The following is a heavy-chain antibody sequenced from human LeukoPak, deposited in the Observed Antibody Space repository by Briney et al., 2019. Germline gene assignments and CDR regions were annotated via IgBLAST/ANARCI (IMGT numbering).Heavy chain of an antibody. CDR2: INHSGST. Sequence: SETLSLTCAVYGGSFGGYYWSWIRRPPGKGLEWIGEINHSGSTNYNPSLKSRVTISVDTSKNQFSLKLSSVTAADTAVYYCAKRIAVAGKPLEYWGQGTLVTVSS. CDR3: AKRIAVAGKPLEY. V-gene: IGHV4-34*01. J-gene: IGHJ4*02. D-gene: IGHD6-19*01. CDR1: GGSFGGYY.